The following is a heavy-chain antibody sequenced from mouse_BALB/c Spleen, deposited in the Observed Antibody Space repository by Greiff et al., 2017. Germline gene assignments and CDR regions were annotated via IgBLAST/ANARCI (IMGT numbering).Heavy chain of an antibody. V-gene: IGHV1-5*01. D-gene: IGHD1-2*01. J-gene: IGHJ1*01. CDR2: IYPGNSDT. CDR3: TREGITTARYFDV. CDR1: GYTFTSYW. Sequence: VQLQQSGTVLARPGASVKMSCKASGYTFTSYWMHWVKQRPGQGLEWIGAIYPGNSDTSYNQKFKGKAKLTAVTSTSTAYMELSSLTNEDSAVYYCTREGITTARYFDVWGAGTTVTVSS.